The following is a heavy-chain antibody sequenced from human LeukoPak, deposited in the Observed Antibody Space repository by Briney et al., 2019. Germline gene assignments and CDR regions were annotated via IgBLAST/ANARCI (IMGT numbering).Heavy chain of an antibody. J-gene: IGHJ4*03. Sequence: PSETLSLTCTVSGXSISSSSYYWGWIRQPPGKGLEWIGSIYSSGRTYYNPSLKSRVTISVDTSKNQFSLKLSSMTAADTAVYYCATLDGYFDYWSQGTLVTVSS. CDR1: GXSISSSSYY. CDR3: ATLDGYFDY. CDR2: IYSSGRT. V-gene: IGHV4-39*01.